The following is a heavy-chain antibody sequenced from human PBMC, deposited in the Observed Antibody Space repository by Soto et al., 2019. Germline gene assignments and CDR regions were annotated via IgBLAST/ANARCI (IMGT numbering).Heavy chain of an antibody. V-gene: IGHV1-46*01. CDR3: ARAAYYDSSGFYYDY. CDR2: INPSGGST. J-gene: IGHJ4*02. D-gene: IGHD3-22*01. Sequence: QVQLVQSGAEVKKPGASVKVSCKASGYIFTNHYIHWVRQAPGQGLEWMGIINPSGGSTNYLQKFQGRMTKTRDTSTSTVYMQLSSLRSEDTDVYFCARAAYYDSSGFYYDYWGQGTLVTVSS. CDR1: GYIFTNHY.